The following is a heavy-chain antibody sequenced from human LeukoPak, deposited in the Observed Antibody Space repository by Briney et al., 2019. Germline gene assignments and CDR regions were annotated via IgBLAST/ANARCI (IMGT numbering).Heavy chain of an antibody. CDR2: ISGSGGST. CDR3: AKDLGRYRNNYFEY. J-gene: IGHJ4*02. CDR1: GFTFSSYA. Sequence: AGGSLRLSCAASGFTFSSYAMTWVRQAPGKGLEWVSGISGSGGSTDYADSVKGRFTISRDDSKNTLYLQMNSLRAEDTAVYYCAKDLGRYRNNYFEYWGQGTLVTVSS. V-gene: IGHV3-23*01. D-gene: IGHD1-26*01.